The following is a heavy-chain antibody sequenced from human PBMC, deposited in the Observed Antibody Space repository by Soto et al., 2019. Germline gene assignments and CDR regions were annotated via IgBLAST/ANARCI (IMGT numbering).Heavy chain of an antibody. CDR2: IYPGDSDT. CDR1: GYSFTSYW. V-gene: IGHV5-51*01. D-gene: IGHD6-13*01. J-gene: IGHJ3*02. Sequence: GESLKISCKGSGYSFTSYWIGWVRQMPGKGLEWMGIIYPGDSDTRYSPSFQGQVTISADKSISTAYLQWSSLKASDTAMYYCARQFSSSWYGSDAFDIWGQGTMVTVSS. CDR3: ARQFSSSWYGSDAFDI.